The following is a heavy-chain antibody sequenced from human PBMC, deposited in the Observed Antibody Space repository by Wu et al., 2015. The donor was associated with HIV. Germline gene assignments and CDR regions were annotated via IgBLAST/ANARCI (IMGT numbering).Heavy chain of an antibody. J-gene: IGHJ6*02. D-gene: IGHD2-15*01. V-gene: IGHV1-69*05. CDR2: IIPIFGTA. CDR3: ARDESGKYCSGGSCYPSGMDV. Sequence: QVQLVQSGAEVKKPGSSVKVSCKASGGTFSSYAISWVRQAPGQGLEWMGGIIPIFGTANYAQKFQGRVTITTDESTSTAYMELSSLRSEDTAVYYCARDESGKYCSGGSCYPSGMDVWGQGTTVTVSS. CDR1: GGTFSSYA.